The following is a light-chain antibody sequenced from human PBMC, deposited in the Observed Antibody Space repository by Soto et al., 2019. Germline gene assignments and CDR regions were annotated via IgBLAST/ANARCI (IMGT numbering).Light chain of an antibody. CDR3: QQSYTGLSIT. CDR1: ETINRH. CDR2: GAS. V-gene: IGKV1-39*01. Sequence: DIQMTQSPSSLSASVGEGVTITCRARETINRHLNWYQQQPGKAPKLLIYGASSLQNGVPSRFRGGGSGTDFTLIISNLQPEDFATYYCQQSYTGLSITFGQGTRLEIK. J-gene: IGKJ5*01.